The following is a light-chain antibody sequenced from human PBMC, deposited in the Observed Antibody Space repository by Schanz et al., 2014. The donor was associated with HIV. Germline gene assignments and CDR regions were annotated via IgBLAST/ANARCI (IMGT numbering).Light chain of an antibody. J-gene: IGKJ4*01. V-gene: IGKV3-15*01. CDR2: GAS. CDR1: QSVSSN. Sequence: EIVMTQSPATLSVSPGERATLSCRASQSVSSNLAWYQRKPGQAPRVLIYGASTRASGIPARFSGSGSGTEFTLTISNLEPEDFAVYHCQQRSKLLTFGGGTRVEIK. CDR3: QQRSKLLT.